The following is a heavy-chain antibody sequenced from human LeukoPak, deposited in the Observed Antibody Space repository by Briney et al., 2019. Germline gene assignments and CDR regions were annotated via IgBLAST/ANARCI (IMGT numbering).Heavy chain of an antibody. Sequence: GESLKISCKGSGYSFSSYWIGWVRQLPGKGLEWMGIIFPSDSETRYSPSFQGQVRISADKSINTAYLQWHSLKASDTAMYYCARTSFSDFWGQGTLVTVSS. CDR2: IFPSDSET. CDR1: GYSFSSYW. CDR3: ARTSFSDF. V-gene: IGHV5-51*01. J-gene: IGHJ4*02.